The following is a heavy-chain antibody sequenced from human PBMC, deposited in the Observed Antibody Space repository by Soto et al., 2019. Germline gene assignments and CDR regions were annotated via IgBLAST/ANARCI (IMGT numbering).Heavy chain of an antibody. V-gene: IGHV4-59*08. Sequence: PSETLSLTCTVSGGSISIYYWSWIRQPPGKGLEWIGYIYYSGSTNYNPSLKSRVTISVDTSKNQFSLKLNSMTAADTAVYYCARHNYGSGSTYFDDWGQGTLVTVSS. CDR2: IYYSGST. D-gene: IGHD3-10*01. CDR3: ARHNYGSGSTYFDD. CDR1: GGSISIYY. J-gene: IGHJ4*02.